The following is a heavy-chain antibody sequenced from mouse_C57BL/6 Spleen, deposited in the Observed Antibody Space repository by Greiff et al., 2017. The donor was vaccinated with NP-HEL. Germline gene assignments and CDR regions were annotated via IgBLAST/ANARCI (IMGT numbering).Heavy chain of an antibody. CDR1: GFSLTSYG. CDR3: ASQIYDGYSPLAY. Sequence: QVQLKESGPGLVAPSQSLSITCTVSGFSLTSYGVDWVRQSPGKGLEWLGVIWGVGSTNYNSALKYRLSIRNDNSKSQVFLKMNSLQTDDTAMYYCASQIYDGYSPLAYWGQGTLVTVSA. V-gene: IGHV2-6*01. CDR2: IWGVGST. J-gene: IGHJ3*01. D-gene: IGHD2-3*01.